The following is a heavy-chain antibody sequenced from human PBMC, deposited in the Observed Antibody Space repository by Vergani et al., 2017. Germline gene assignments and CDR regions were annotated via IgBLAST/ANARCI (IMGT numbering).Heavy chain of an antibody. D-gene: IGHD2-2*01. CDR3: ARDRAIVVVPADDGPGAFDI. CDR2: IIPIFGTA. CDR1: GGTFSSYA. Sequence: QVQLVQSGAEVKKPGSSVKVSCKASGGTFSSYAISWVRQAPGQGLEWMGGIIPIFGTANYAQKFQGRVTITADESTSTAYMELSSLRSEDTAVYYCARDRAIVVVPADDGPGAFDIWGQGTMVTVSS. V-gene: IGHV1-69*01. J-gene: IGHJ3*02.